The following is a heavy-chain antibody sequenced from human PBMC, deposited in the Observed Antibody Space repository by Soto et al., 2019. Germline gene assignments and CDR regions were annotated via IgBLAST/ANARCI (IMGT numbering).Heavy chain of an antibody. CDR3: AREMTPYYFDY. V-gene: IGHV3-48*03. D-gene: IGHD2-15*01. CDR1: GLTLSSYE. Sequence: GFLRLSCAASGLTLSSYEMNWVRQAPGKGLEWISYIGRGGTTRFYADSVKGRFTISRDNAKNSLYLQMNSLRAEDTAVYYCAREMTPYYFDYWGQGTLVTVSS. J-gene: IGHJ4*02. CDR2: IGRGGTTR.